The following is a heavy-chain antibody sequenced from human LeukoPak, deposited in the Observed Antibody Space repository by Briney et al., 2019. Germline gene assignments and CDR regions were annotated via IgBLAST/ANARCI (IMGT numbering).Heavy chain of an antibody. CDR2: IKLDGSEK. V-gene: IGHV3-7*03. CDR3: ARAGVVVTAITRY. Sequence: PGGSLRLSCAASGFTFSSYWMSWVRQAPGKGLEWVANIKLDGSEKYYVDSVKGRFTTSRDNAKNSLFLQMDSLRAEDTAVYYCARAGVVVTAITRYWGQGTLVSVSS. D-gene: IGHD2-21*02. CDR1: GFTFSSYW. J-gene: IGHJ4*02.